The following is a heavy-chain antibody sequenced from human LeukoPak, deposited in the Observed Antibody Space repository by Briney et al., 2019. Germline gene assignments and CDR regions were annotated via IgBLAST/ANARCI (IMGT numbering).Heavy chain of an antibody. CDR1: GGSISSYY. CDR2: IYYSGST. V-gene: IGHV4-59*08. J-gene: IGHJ3*02. Sequence: SETLSLTCTVAGGSISSYYWSWIRQPPGKGLEWIGYIYYSGSTNYNPSLKSRVTISVDTSKNQFSRKLSSVTAADTAVYYCARLMDTTYYYDSSGDAFDIWGQGTMVAVSS. D-gene: IGHD3-22*01. CDR3: ARLMDTTYYYDSSGDAFDI.